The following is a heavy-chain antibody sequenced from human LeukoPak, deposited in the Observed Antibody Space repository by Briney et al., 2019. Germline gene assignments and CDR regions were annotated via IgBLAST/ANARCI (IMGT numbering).Heavy chain of an antibody. J-gene: IGHJ4*02. Sequence: GGSLKLSCAASGFTFSSYSMNWVRQAPGKGLEWVSSISSSSSYIYYADSVKGRFTISRDNAKNSLYLQMNSLRAEDTAVYYCARDASTRSFDYWGQGTLVTVSS. CDR1: GFTFSSYS. CDR3: ARDASTRSFDY. V-gene: IGHV3-21*01. CDR2: ISSSSSYI.